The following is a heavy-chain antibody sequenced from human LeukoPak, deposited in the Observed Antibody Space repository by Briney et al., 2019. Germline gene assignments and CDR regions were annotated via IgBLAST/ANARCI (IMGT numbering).Heavy chain of an antibody. Sequence: GGSLRLSCAGFGFTFSNYAMSWVRQAPGKGLEWVSGFSGSGSTYYADSVKGRFTISRDNPKNTLYLQMNSLRAEDTAVYYCAKDRTTAPRIIDYWGQGTLVTVSS. CDR3: AKDRTTAPRIIDY. CDR2: FSGSGST. J-gene: IGHJ4*02. CDR1: GFTFSNYA. V-gene: IGHV3-23*01. D-gene: IGHD1-1*01.